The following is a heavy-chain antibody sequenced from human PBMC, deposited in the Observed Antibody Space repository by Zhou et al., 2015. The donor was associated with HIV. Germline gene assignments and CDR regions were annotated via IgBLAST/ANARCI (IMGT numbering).Heavy chain of an antibody. CDR2: LIPTFASP. J-gene: IGHJ4*02. V-gene: IGHV1-69*12. CDR3: ARWAAFCPDNFCYTPLDY. Sequence: QVQLVQSGAEVTKPGSSVKVSCKASGGTGAFRNYAFSWVRQAPGQGLEWMGVLIPTFASPTYAQKFQGRVTITADESTYTVYMEMSSLTSEDTAVYFCARWAAFCPDNFCYTPLDYWGQGTPWSPSPQ. CDR1: GGTGAFRNYA. D-gene: IGHD2-2*02.